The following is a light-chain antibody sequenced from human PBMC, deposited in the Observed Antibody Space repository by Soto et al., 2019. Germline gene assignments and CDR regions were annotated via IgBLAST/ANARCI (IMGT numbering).Light chain of an antibody. CDR2: SNN. V-gene: IGLV1-47*01. Sequence: QAVVTQPPSASGTPGQRVTIPCSGNSSNIGNNYVYWYQRLPGTAPRLLVYSNNQRPSGVPDRFSGSKSGTSASLAISGLRSEDEADYYCAAWDDSLTGHFVFGTGTKLTVL. CDR3: AAWDDSLTGHFV. CDR1: SSNIGNNY. J-gene: IGLJ1*01.